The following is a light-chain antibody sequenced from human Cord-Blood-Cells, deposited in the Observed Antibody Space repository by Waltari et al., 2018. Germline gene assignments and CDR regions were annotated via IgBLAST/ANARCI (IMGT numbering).Light chain of an antibody. Sequence: QSALTHPPSASGPPGQSVTISCTGTSSDVGGSCYVSWYQQHPGKAPKLMIYEVSKRPSGVPDRFSGSKSGNTASLTVSGLQAEDEADYYCSSYAGSNNLVFGGGTKLTVL. CDR1: SSDVGGSCY. CDR2: EVS. V-gene: IGLV2-8*01. J-gene: IGLJ2*01. CDR3: SSYAGSNNLV.